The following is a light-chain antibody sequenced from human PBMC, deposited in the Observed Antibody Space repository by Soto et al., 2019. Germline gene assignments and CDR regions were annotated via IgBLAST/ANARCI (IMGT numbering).Light chain of an antibody. J-gene: IGLJ2*01. CDR3: SSYTGSSTLL. CDR1: RRDVGGYNY. Sequence: QSALTQPASVSGSPGQSITISCTGTRRDVGGYNYVSWYHQHPGKAPKLMIYEVSNRPSGVSNRFSGSKSGNTASLTISGLQDEDEGDYYCSSYTGSSTLLFGGGTKLTVL. V-gene: IGLV2-14*01. CDR2: EVS.